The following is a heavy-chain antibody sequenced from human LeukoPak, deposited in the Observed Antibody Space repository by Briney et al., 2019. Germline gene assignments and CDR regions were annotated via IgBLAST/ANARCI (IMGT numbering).Heavy chain of an antibody. CDR1: GGSISSYY. D-gene: IGHD3-3*01. J-gene: IGHJ4*02. CDR3: ARRYDFWSGSRTS. Sequence: PSETLSLTCTVSGGSISSYYWSWIRQPPGKGLEWIGEIYHSGSTNYNPSLKSRVTISVDKSKNQFSLKLSSVTAADTAVYYCARRYDFWSGSRTSWGQGTLVTVSS. V-gene: IGHV4-59*12. CDR2: IYHSGST.